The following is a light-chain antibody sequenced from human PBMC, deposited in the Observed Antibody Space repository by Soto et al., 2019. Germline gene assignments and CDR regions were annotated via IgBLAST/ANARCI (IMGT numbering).Light chain of an antibody. J-gene: IGKJ3*01. CDR2: DAS. Sequence: EIVLTQSPATLSLSPGERATLSCRASQSVSSYLAWYQQKPGQAPRLLIYDASNRATGIPARFSGSGSGTDCTLTIGSLEPEDVAVYYCQQRSNWPPGVTFGPGTKVDIK. CDR1: QSVSSY. CDR3: QQRSNWPPGVT. V-gene: IGKV3-11*01.